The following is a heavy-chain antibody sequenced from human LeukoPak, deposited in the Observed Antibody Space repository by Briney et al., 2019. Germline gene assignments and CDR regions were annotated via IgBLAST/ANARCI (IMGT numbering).Heavy chain of an antibody. CDR2: ISWNSGSI. CDR3: AKSAYCSSTSCYEPLDY. D-gene: IGHD2-2*01. J-gene: IGHJ4*02. V-gene: IGHV3-9*01. Sequence: GGSLRLSCAASGFTFDDYAMHWVRQAPGKGLEWVSGISWNSGSIGYADSVKGQFTISRDNAKNSLYLQMNSLRAEDTAVYYCAKSAYCSSTSCYEPLDYWGQGTLVTVSS. CDR1: GFTFDDYA.